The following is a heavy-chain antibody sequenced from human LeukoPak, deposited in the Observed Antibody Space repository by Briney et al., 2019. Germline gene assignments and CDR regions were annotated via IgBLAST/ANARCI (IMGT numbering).Heavy chain of an antibody. J-gene: IGHJ1*01. V-gene: IGHV4-59*01. D-gene: IGHD6-6*01. Sequence: KPSETLSLTCTVSGGSISTYYWNWIRQPPGKGLEWIGYIYHSGSTNYNLSLQSRVTISVDTSKNQFSLNLNSVTAADTAVYYCARGGAARLHFQNWGQGTLVTVSS. CDR2: IYHSGST. CDR1: GGSISTYY. CDR3: ARGGAARLHFQN.